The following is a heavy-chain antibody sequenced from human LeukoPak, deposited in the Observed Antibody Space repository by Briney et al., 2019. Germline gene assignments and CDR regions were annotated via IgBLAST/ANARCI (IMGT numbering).Heavy chain of an antibody. CDR1: GYTFTGYY. D-gene: IGHD1-26*01. V-gene: IGHV1-2*02. CDR2: INPNSGGT. CDR3: ARVAGRWVRNLSWFDP. J-gene: IGHJ5*02. Sequence: GASVKVSCKASGYTFTGYYMHWVRQAPGQGLEWMGWINPNSGGTNYAQKFQGRVTMTRDTSISTAYMELSRLRSDDTAVYYCARVAGRWVRNLSWFDPWGQGTLVTVSS.